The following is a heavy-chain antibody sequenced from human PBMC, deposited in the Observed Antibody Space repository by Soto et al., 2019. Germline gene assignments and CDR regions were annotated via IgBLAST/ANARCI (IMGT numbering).Heavy chain of an antibody. V-gene: IGHV5-10-1*03. Sequence: EVQLVQSGPEVKKPGESLRISCNAPGYSFTSHWISWLRRMPGKGLEWMGRIDPDDSYTNYSPSCKGHITISVDKSVTTAYLQWSTLKAPDTAMYYCARHASSGSWYVDCWGQGNRVVVSS. D-gene: IGHD6-13*01. J-gene: IGHJ4*02. CDR2: IDPDDSYT. CDR1: GYSFTSHW. CDR3: ARHASSGSWYVDC.